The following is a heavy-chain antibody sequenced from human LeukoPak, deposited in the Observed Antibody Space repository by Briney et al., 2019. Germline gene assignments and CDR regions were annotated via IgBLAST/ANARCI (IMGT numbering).Heavy chain of an antibody. V-gene: IGHV3-23*01. CDR3: AKDRGSWFALFDS. Sequence: PGGSLRLSCAASGFTFSGYAMSWVRQAPGKGLEWVSDINGSGGSTYYADSVKGRFTISRDNSENTLYLQMNTLRAEDTAVYYCAKDRGSWFALFDSWGQGTLVTVSS. CDR2: INGSGGST. J-gene: IGHJ4*02. CDR1: GFTFSGYA. D-gene: IGHD6-13*01.